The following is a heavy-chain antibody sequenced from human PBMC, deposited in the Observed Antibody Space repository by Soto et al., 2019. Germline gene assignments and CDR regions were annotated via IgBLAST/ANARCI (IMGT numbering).Heavy chain of an antibody. D-gene: IGHD3-10*01. CDR3: TASNYYGSGTYPQAHFDY. CDR1: GFTFTNAW. J-gene: IGHJ4*02. Sequence: EVRLLESGGALVKPGGPLRLSCAASGFTFTNAWMTWIRQPPGKGLEWVVRIKSKPVGGTTDHAAPVKGRFTISRDDSKNPLYLEMNSLNTEDTALYSCTASNYYGSGTYPQAHFDYWGQGTLVTVSS. V-gene: IGHV3-15*07. CDR2: IKSKPVGGTT.